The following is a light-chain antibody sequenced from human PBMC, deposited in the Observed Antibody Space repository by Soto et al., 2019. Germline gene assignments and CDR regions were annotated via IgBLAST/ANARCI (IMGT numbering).Light chain of an antibody. J-gene: IGKJ2*01. CDR2: DAS. CDR3: QQYNTYSST. CDR1: QSISSW. V-gene: IGKV1-5*01. Sequence: IQMTQSPSTLSASVGDRVTITCRASQSISSWLAWYQQKPGKAPKLLIYDASSLESGVPSRFSGSGSGTEFTHAITSLQPDDFATYYCQQYNTYSSTFGQGTKREIK.